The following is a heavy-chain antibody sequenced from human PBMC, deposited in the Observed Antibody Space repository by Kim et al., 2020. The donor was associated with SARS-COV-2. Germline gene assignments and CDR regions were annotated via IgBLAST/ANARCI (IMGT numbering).Heavy chain of an antibody. CDR1: GLTFSSYA. CDR2: ISGSGGST. D-gene: IGHD3-22*01. J-gene: IGHJ4*02. V-gene: IGHV3-23*01. CDR3: AILAGYFDSSGSSGGFDY. Sequence: GGSLRLSCAASGLTFSSYAMSWVRQAPGKGLEWVSAISGSGGSTYYAASVKGRFTIARDNSKNTLYLQMNSLTAEDTPVYYCAILAGYFDSSGSSGGFDYWGQGTLVTVSS.